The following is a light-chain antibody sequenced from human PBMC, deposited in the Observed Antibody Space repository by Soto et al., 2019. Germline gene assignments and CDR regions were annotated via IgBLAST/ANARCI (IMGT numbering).Light chain of an antibody. CDR1: SSDVGGYNY. J-gene: IGLJ1*01. CDR2: AVS. V-gene: IGLV2-14*01. CDR3: CSYTVSGTYV. Sequence: QPALTQPASVSGSPGQSITISCTGTSSDVGGYNYVSWYQQHPGKAPKLMIYAVSNRPSGVSNRFSGSKSGNTATLTISGLQAEDEADYYCCSYTVSGTYVFGTGTKVTVL.